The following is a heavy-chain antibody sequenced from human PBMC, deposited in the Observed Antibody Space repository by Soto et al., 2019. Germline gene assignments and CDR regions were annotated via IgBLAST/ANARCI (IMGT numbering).Heavy chain of an antibody. CDR1: GFTFSSYG. CDR2: ISYDGSNK. V-gene: IGHV3-30*18. Sequence: PGGSLRLSCAASGFTFSSYGMHWVRQAPGKGLEWVAVISYDGSNKYYADSVKGRFTISRDNSKNTLYLQMNSLRAEDTAVYYCAKDNPAYCGGDCYPTHFDYWGQGT. D-gene: IGHD2-21*02. J-gene: IGHJ4*02. CDR3: AKDNPAYCGGDCYPTHFDY.